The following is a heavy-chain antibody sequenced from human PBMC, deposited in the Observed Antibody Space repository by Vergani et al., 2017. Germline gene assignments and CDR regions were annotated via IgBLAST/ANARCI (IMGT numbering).Heavy chain of an antibody. J-gene: IGHJ4*02. V-gene: IGHV3-23*01. CDR3: AKDSMVDPYYFDY. Sequence: EVQLLESGGGLVQPGGSLRLSCAASGFTFSSYAMSWVRQAPGKGLEWVSAISGSGSTIYYADSVKGRFTISRDNAKNSLYLQMNSLRAEDTAVYYCAKDSMVDPYYFDYWGQGTLVTVSS. CDR1: GFTFSSYA. CDR2: ISGSGSTI. D-gene: IGHD2-8*01.